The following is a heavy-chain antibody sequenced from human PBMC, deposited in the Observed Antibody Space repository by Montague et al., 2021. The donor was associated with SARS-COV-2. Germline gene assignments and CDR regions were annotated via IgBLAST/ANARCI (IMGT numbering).Heavy chain of an antibody. CDR1: GGSISSSNW. CDR3: ATQEDPSGWIPGPFDF. V-gene: IGHV4-39*01. D-gene: IGHD6-19*01. Sequence: SETLSLTCAVSGGSISSSNWWSWVRQPPGKGLEWFGSIYYRGSTYYNPSLNSRVFISVDTSKNQLSLTLTSVTAAATAVYYCATQEDPSGWIPGPFDFWGQGTLLSVSS. J-gene: IGHJ4*02. CDR2: IYYRGST.